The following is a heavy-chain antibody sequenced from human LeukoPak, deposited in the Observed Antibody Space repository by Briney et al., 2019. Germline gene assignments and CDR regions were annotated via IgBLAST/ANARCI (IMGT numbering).Heavy chain of an antibody. V-gene: IGHV3-21*04. Sequence: PGGSLRLSCAASGFTFSSYSMNWVRQAPGKGLEWVSSISSSSSYIYYADSVKGRFTISRDTSRNTLFLQMNSLRVEDSAMYYCVKRLTLGDLSIKGAFALWGQGTMVTAAS. D-gene: IGHD3-16*02. CDR2: ISSSSSYI. J-gene: IGHJ3*01. CDR3: VKRLTLGDLSIKGAFAL. CDR1: GFTFSSYS.